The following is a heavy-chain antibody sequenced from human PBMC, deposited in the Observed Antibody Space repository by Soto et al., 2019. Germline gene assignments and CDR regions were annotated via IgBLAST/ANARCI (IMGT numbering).Heavy chain of an antibody. CDR3: ARAGTEIVVVTVDDAFDI. Sequence: PWGSLRLSCAASGFTFSSYAMHWVRQDPGKGLEWVAVISYDGSNKYYADSVKGRFTISRDNSKNTLYLQMNSLRAEDTAVYYCARAGTEIVVVTVDDAFDICGQGTMVSVSS. CDR1: GFTFSSYA. J-gene: IGHJ3*02. CDR2: ISYDGSNK. D-gene: IGHD2-21*02. V-gene: IGHV3-30-3*01.